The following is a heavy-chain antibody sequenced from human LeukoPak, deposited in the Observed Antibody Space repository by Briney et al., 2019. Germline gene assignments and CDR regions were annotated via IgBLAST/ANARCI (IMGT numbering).Heavy chain of an antibody. D-gene: IGHD3-22*01. CDR2: IYQSGST. J-gene: IGHJ4*02. CDR1: GGSISTYY. CDR3: ATPDNSGYYYLY. Sequence: SETLSLTCTVSGGSISTYYWSWIRQPPGKGLEWIGYIYQSGSTNYNPSLKSRVTISVDTSKNQFSLKLSSVTAADTAVYYCATPDNSGYYYLYWGQGTLVTVSS. V-gene: IGHV4-59*08.